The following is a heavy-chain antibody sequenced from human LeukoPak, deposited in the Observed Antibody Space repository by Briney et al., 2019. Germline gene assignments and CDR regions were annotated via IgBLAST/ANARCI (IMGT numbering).Heavy chain of an antibody. CDR3: ASSWGFRYCSSTSCYKTFDY. V-gene: IGHV1-69*13. Sequence: ASVKVSCKASGGTFSSYAISWVRQAPGQGLEWMGGIIPIFGTANYAQKFQGRVTITADESTSTAYMELSSLRSEDTAVYYCASSWGFRYCSSTSCYKTFDYWGQGTLVTVSS. J-gene: IGHJ4*02. CDR1: GGTFSSYA. D-gene: IGHD2-2*02. CDR2: IIPIFGTA.